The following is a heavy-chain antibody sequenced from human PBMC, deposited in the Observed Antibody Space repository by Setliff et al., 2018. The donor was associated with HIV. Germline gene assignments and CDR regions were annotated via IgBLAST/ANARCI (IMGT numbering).Heavy chain of an antibody. CDR3: ARVPAAIDY. CDR1: GYSISSDYY. J-gene: IGHJ4*02. Sequence: PSETLSLTCAASGYSISSDYYWGWIRQPPGKGLEWIGSIYHSGNTYYNPSLKSRVTISVDTSKNQFSLKLSSVTAADTAVYYCARVPAAIDYWGQGTLVTVSS. D-gene: IGHD2-15*01. CDR2: IYHSGNT. V-gene: IGHV4-38-2*01.